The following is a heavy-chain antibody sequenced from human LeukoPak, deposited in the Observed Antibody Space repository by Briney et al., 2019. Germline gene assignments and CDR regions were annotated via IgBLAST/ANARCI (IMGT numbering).Heavy chain of an antibody. V-gene: IGHV3-23*01. CDR1: GFTFNSYA. CDR2: ISSSGNNT. Sequence: GGTLRLSCAASGFTFNSYAMNWVRQAPGKGLEWVSTISSSGNNTYYTDSVNGRFTISRDNSKNTLFLQMKNLRAEDTAIYYCAKAANCDLLTAYYLDYWGQGTLVTVSS. J-gene: IGHJ4*02. CDR3: AKAANCDLLTAYYLDY. D-gene: IGHD3-9*01.